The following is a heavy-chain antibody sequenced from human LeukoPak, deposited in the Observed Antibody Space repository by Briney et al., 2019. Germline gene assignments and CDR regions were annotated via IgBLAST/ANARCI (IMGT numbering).Heavy chain of an antibody. J-gene: IGHJ5*02. CDR2: INHSGST. V-gene: IGHV4-34*01. Sequence: PSETLSLTCAVYGGSFSGYYWSWIRQPPGKGLEWIGEINHSGSTNYNPSLRSRVTISVDTSKNQFSLKLSSVTAADTAVYYCARHPLYWFDPLGQGTLVTVSS. CDR3: ARHPLYWFDP. CDR1: GGSFSGYY.